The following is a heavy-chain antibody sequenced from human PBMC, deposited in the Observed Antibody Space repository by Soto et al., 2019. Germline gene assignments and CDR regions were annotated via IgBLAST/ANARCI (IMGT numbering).Heavy chain of an antibody. J-gene: IGHJ2*01. CDR2: IIPIFGTA. V-gene: IGHV1-69*01. D-gene: IGHD6-13*01. CDR3: ARVSEVIAAAGTPPWYFDL. Sequence: QVQLVQSGAEVEKPGSSVKVSCKASGGTFSSYAISWVRQAPGQGLEWMGGIIPIFGTANYAQKFQGRVTITADESTSTPYMELSSLRSEDKAVYSCARVSEVIAAAGTPPWYFDLWGRGTLVTVSS. CDR1: GGTFSSYA.